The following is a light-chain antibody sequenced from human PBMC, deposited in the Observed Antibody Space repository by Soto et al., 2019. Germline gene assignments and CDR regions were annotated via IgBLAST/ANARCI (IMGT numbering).Light chain of an antibody. V-gene: IGLV1-40*01. Sequence: QLVLTQPLSVSGAPGQRVTISCTGSSSNIGAGYDVHWYQQLPGTAPKLLMYGNNIRPSGVPDRFSDSKSGTSASLAITGLQAEDEAAYFCQSYDSSLRGLVFGGGTKLTVL. J-gene: IGLJ2*01. CDR1: SSNIGAGYD. CDR3: QSYDSSLRGLV. CDR2: GNN.